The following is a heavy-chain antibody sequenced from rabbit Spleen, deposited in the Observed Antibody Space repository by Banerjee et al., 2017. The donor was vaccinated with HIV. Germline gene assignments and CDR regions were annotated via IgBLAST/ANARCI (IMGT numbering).Heavy chain of an antibody. Sequence: QSLEESGGDLVKPGASLTLTCTASGFSFSSGYDMCWVRQAPGKGLEWIACIYTGNSKTYYANWAKGRFTISKTSSTTVTLQMTSLTAADTATYFCARDLTSVIGWNFNLWGPGTLVTVS. CDR1: GFSFSSGYD. D-gene: IGHD1-1*01. CDR2: IYTGNSKT. CDR3: ARDLTSVIGWNFNL. V-gene: IGHV1S40*01. J-gene: IGHJ4*01.